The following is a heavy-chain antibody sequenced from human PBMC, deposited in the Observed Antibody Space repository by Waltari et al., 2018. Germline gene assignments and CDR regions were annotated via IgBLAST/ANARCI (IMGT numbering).Heavy chain of an antibody. J-gene: IGHJ6*02. Sequence: EVQLVESGGGLVKPGGSLRLSCAASGFTFDPYTMNWVRLAPGKGLEWVSSISSTSSDIYYADSVKGRFTISRDNAKSSLYLQLNSLRAEDTAVYYCAGGYSSYYGMDVWGQGTTVTVSS. CDR2: ISSTSSDI. V-gene: IGHV3-21*02. CDR1: GFTFDPYT. CDR3: AGGYSSYYGMDV. D-gene: IGHD6-13*01.